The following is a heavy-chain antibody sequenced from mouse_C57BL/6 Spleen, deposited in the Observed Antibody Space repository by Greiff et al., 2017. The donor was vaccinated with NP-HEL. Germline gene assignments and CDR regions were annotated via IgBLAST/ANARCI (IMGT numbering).Heavy chain of an antibody. V-gene: IGHV1-20*01. CDR1: GYSFTGYF. Sequence: VQLQQSGPELVKPGDSVKISCKASGYSFTGYFMNWVMQSHGKSLEWIGRINPYNGDTFYNQKFKGKATLTVDKSSSTAHMELRRLTSEDSAVYYCARWAVTTPFAYWGQGTLVTVSA. CDR2: INPYNGDT. J-gene: IGHJ3*01. D-gene: IGHD2-3*01. CDR3: ARWAVTTPFAY.